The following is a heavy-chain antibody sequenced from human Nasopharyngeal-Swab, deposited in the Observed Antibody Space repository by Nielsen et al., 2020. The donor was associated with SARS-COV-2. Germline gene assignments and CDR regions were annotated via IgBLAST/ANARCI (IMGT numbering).Heavy chain of an antibody. CDR2: ISYDGSNE. CDR1: GFTFSSSG. D-gene: IGHD4-17*01. Sequence: GESLNISCAASGFTFSSSGMDWLRQAPGKGLEWVAVISYDGSNEYYGDSVKGRFTISRDNSKNTLYLQMNSLRVDDTAVYYCAKDVHGDYGGIDYWGQGILVTVSS. J-gene: IGHJ4*02. V-gene: IGHV3-30*18. CDR3: AKDVHGDYGGIDY.